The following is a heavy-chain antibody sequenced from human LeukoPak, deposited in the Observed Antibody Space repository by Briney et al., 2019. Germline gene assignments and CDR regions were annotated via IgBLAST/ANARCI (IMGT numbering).Heavy chain of an antibody. CDR1: GYTFTSYD. V-gene: IGHV1-8*01. CDR3: ARASSGRANNWFDP. CDR2: MNPNSGNT. Sequence: ASVKVSCKASGYTFTSYDINWVRQATGQGLEWMGWMNPNSGNTGYAQKFQGRVTMTRDTSTSTVYMELSSLRSEDTAVYYCARASSGRANNWFDPWGQGTLVTVSS. J-gene: IGHJ5*02. D-gene: IGHD6-19*01.